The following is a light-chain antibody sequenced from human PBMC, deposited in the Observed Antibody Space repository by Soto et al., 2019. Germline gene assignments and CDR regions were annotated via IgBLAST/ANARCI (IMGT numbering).Light chain of an antibody. CDR2: GAS. Sequence: EIVMTQSPVTLSVSPGERATLSCRASQSVSSNLAWYQQKPGQAPRLLIYGASTRATDIPARFSGSGSGTEFTLTISSLQSEDFAFYYCQQYNNWPPTFGQGTRVEIK. CDR3: QQYNNWPPT. J-gene: IGKJ1*01. V-gene: IGKV3-15*01. CDR1: QSVSSN.